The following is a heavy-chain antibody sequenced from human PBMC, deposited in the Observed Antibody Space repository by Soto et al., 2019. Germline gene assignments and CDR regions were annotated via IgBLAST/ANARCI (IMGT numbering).Heavy chain of an antibody. CDR2: IESKTNGGTT. D-gene: IGHD3-10*01. CDR3: TTYGVAFGSERLGF. Sequence: PGGSLRLSCAASGLVFTNAQMHWFRQAPGKGLEWLARIESKTNGGTTDYAAPVKGRFIISRDDSKNTLYLQMNSLKTEDTAMYYCTTYGVAFGSERLGFWGQGTMVT. CDR1: GLVFTNAQ. J-gene: IGHJ3*01. V-gene: IGHV3-15*04.